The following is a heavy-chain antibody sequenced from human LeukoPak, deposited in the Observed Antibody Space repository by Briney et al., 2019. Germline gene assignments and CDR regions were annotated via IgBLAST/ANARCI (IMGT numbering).Heavy chain of an antibody. CDR1: GYTLTSNG. V-gene: IGHV1-8*02. J-gene: IGHJ6*02. Sequence: ASVKVSCKASGYTLTSNGINWVRQATGQGLEWMGWMNPNSGNTGYAQKFQGRVTMTRNTSISTAYMELSSLRSEDTAVYYCARAQIDFWSGYYKIWNYYYGMDVWGQGTTVTVSS. CDR3: ARAQIDFWSGYYKIWNYYYGMDV. CDR2: MNPNSGNT. D-gene: IGHD3-3*01.